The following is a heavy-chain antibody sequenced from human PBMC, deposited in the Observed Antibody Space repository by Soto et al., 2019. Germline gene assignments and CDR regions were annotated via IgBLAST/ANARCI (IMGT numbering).Heavy chain of an antibody. J-gene: IGHJ4*02. CDR1: GFTFSTHW. Sequence: SLRLSCTASGFTFSTHWMHWVRQAPGKGLVWVSRIYFDGITTNYADSVKGRLTVSRDNAKNTVYLHVNTLRDEDTAVYYCARGGAMGVDYWGQGILVTVSS. CDR3: ARGGAMGVDY. D-gene: IGHD1-26*01. CDR2: IYFDGITT. V-gene: IGHV3-74*01.